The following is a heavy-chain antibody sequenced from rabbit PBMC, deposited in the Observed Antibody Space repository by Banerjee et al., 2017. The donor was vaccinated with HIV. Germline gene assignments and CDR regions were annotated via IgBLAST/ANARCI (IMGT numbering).Heavy chain of an antibody. D-gene: IGHD7-1*01. J-gene: IGHJ4*01. CDR2: IDAGSSGNI. CDR1: GFDFSSGYD. V-gene: IGHV1S40*01. CDR3: ARDRDTGTVYYFDL. Sequence: QSLEESGGDLVKPGASLTLTCTASGFDFSSGYDMCWVRQAPGKGLEWIACIDAGSSGNIYYATWARGRFTISKTSSTTVTLEMTSLTAADTATYFCARDRDTGTVYYFDLWGPGTLVTVS.